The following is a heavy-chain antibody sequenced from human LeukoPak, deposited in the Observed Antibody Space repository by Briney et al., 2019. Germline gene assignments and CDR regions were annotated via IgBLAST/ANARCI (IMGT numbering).Heavy chain of an antibody. V-gene: IGHV3-23*01. Sequence: GGSLRLSCAASGFTFTHYGMNWVRQAPGKGLEWVSGIRANGETTYYADSVRGRFTISRDNSKDTLYLQMNSLRAEDTAVYYCAKDPDCTSGICYTFFDYWGQGTLVTVSS. CDR2: IRANGETT. D-gene: IGHD2-8*01. CDR3: AKDPDCTSGICYTFFDY. CDR1: GFTFTHYG. J-gene: IGHJ4*02.